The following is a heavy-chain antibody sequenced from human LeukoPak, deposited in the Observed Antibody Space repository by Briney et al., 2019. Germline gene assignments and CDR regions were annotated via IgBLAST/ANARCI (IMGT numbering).Heavy chain of an antibody. Sequence: GRSLRLSCAASGFTFSSYGMHWVRQAPGKGLEWVSAISGSGGSTYYADSVKGRFTISRDNSKNTLYPQMNSLRAEDTAVYYCAKDHYDFWSGLDYWGQGTLVTVSS. V-gene: IGHV3-23*01. J-gene: IGHJ4*02. CDR3: AKDHYDFWSGLDY. CDR2: ISGSGGST. D-gene: IGHD3-3*01. CDR1: GFTFSSYG.